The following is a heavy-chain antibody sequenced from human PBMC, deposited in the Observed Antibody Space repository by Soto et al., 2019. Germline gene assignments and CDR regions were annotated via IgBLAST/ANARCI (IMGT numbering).Heavy chain of an antibody. V-gene: IGHV3-21*01. Sequence: GGSLRLSCAASGFTFSSYSMNWVRQAPGKGLEWVSSISSSSSYIYYADSVKGRFTISRDNAKNSLYLQMNSLRAEDTAVYYCARDFRPGVVTTTIFDYWGQGT. D-gene: IGHD2-15*01. CDR1: GFTFSSYS. J-gene: IGHJ4*02. CDR3: ARDFRPGVVTTTIFDY. CDR2: ISSSSSYI.